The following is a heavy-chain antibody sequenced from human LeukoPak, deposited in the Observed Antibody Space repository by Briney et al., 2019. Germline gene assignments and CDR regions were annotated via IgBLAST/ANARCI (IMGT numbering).Heavy chain of an antibody. CDR1: GYTFTSYG. CDR3: ARLSDILTGYYNPYYYYYGMDV. Sequence: ASVKVSCKASGYTFTSYGISWVRQAPGQGLEWMGWISAYNGNTNYAQKLQGRVTMTTDTSTSTAYMELRSLRSDDTAVYYCARLSDILTGYYNPYYYYYGMDVWGQGTTVSVSS. D-gene: IGHD3-9*01. V-gene: IGHV1-18*01. CDR2: ISAYNGNT. J-gene: IGHJ6*02.